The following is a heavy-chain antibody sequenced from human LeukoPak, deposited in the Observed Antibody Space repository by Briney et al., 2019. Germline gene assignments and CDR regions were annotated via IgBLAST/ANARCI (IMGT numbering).Heavy chain of an antibody. CDR3: AKTGERDY. J-gene: IGHJ4*02. CDR1: GFTFNKSW. D-gene: IGHD7-27*01. Sequence: GGSLRLSCAASGFTFNKSWMSWFGQAPGKGPEGVANIKEDGTQKYYVDSVRGRFTISRDNAENSLYLQMNSLRDEDTAVYYCAKTGERDYWGRGTLVTVSS. CDR2: IKEDGTQK. V-gene: IGHV3-7*01.